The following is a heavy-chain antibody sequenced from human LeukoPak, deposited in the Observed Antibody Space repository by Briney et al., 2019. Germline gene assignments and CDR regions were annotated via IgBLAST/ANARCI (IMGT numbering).Heavy chain of an antibody. CDR1: GFTFSSYA. CDR3: ASCSGGSCFSFDY. D-gene: IGHD2-15*01. V-gene: IGHV3-64*01. Sequence: GGSLRLSCAASGFTFSSYAMHWVRQAPGKGLEYVSAISSNGGSTYYANSVKGRFTISRDNSKNTLYLQMGSLRAEDMAVYYCASCSGGSCFSFDYWGQGTLVTVSS. CDR2: ISSNGGST. J-gene: IGHJ4*02.